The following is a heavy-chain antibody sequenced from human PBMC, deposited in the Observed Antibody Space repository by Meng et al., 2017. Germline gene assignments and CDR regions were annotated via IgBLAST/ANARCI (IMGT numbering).Heavy chain of an antibody. V-gene: IGHV1-8*01. J-gene: IGHJ4*02. Sequence: QVQLVQSGAEVKKRGASVKVSCKTSGYTFTNYDINWVRQATGQGLEWVGWMNPKSGNTGFAQKFQGRVTMTRDTSITTAYMELSSLRSEDTAVYYCARVYGDIDYWGQGTLVTVSS. D-gene: IGHD4-17*01. CDR3: ARVYGDIDY. CDR1: GYTFTNYD. CDR2: MNPKSGNT.